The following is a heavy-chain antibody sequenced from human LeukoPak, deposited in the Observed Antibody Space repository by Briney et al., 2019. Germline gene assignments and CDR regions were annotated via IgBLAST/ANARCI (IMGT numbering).Heavy chain of an antibody. Sequence: ASVKVSCKASGYTFTSYGISWVRQAPGQGLEWMGLISAYNGNTNYAQKLQGRVTMTTDTSTSTAYMELRSLRSDDTAVYYCARLYDYVWGSYRYTGIDYFDYWGQGTLVTVSS. CDR3: ARLYDYVWGSYRYTGIDYFDY. D-gene: IGHD3-16*02. CDR1: GYTFTSYG. V-gene: IGHV1-18*01. J-gene: IGHJ4*02. CDR2: ISAYNGNT.